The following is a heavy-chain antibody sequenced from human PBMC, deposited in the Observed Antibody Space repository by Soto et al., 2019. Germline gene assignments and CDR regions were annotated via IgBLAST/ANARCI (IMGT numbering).Heavy chain of an antibody. V-gene: IGHV4-28*03. J-gene: IGHJ4*02. CDR1: GYSISSSNW. Sequence: SETLSLTCAVSGYSISSSNWWGWIRQPPGKGLEWIGYIYYSGTTYYNPSLKSRVTMSVDTSKNQFSLKLSSVTAADTAVYYCARGRTVTTVMYYFDYWGQGTLVTVSS. CDR3: ARGRTVTTVMYYFDY. D-gene: IGHD4-4*01. CDR2: IYYSGTT.